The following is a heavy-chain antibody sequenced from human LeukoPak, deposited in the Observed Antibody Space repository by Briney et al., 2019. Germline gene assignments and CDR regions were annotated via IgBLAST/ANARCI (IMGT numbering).Heavy chain of an antibody. V-gene: IGHV3-30-3*01. CDR3: ARDEKYSYDY. CDR1: GFTFSSNA. J-gene: IGHJ4*02. Sequence: GGSLRLSCAGSGFTFSSNAMHWVRQAPGKGLEWVAAISYDGNIKWYADSVKGRFTISRDNSKNTLYLQMNSLRAEDTAVYYCARDEKYSYDYWGQGTLVTVAS. D-gene: IGHD5-18*01. CDR2: ISYDGNIK.